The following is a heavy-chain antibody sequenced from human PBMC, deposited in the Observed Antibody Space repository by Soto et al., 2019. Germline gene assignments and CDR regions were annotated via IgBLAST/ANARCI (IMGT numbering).Heavy chain of an antibody. V-gene: IGHV3-21*01. CDR1: GFTFGSYS. Sequence: LRLSCAASGFTFGSYSMNWVRQAPGEGLEWVSSISTSSSYIYYADSVKGRFTISRDNAKNSLYLQMNNLRAEDTAVYYCAIGYGSAIWGQGTLVTVSS. D-gene: IGHD3-10*01. J-gene: IGHJ4*02. CDR2: ISTSSSYI. CDR3: AIGYGSAI.